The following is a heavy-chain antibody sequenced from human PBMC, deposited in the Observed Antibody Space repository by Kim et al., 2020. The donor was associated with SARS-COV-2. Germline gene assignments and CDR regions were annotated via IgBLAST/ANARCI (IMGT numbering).Heavy chain of an antibody. CDR3: ARSRQIAAAGTWYYYYGMDV. Sequence: GGSLRLSCAASGFTFSSYAMHWVRQAPGKGLEWVAVISYDGSNKYYADSVKGRFTISRDNSKNTLYLQMNSLRAEDTAVYYCARSRQIAAAGTWYYYYGMDVWGQGTTVTVSS. CDR1: GFTFSSYA. J-gene: IGHJ6*02. D-gene: IGHD6-13*01. CDR2: ISYDGSNK. V-gene: IGHV3-30*04.